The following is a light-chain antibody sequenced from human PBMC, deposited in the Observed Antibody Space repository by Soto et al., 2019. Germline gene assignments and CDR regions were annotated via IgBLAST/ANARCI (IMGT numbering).Light chain of an antibody. Sequence: DIVMTQSPLSLPVTPGEPASISCRSSQSLLHSNGYNCLDWYLQKPGQSPQLLIYLGSNRASGVPDRFSGSGAGADFTLRISRVEAEDVGFYYCMQGLQIPTFGQGTKLEIK. CDR1: QSLLHSNGYNC. V-gene: IGKV2-28*01. CDR3: MQGLQIPT. J-gene: IGKJ2*01. CDR2: LGS.